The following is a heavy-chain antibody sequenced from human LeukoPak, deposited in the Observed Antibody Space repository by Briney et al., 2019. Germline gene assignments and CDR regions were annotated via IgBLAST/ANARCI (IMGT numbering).Heavy chain of an antibody. CDR1: GGSISSSPYY. V-gene: IGHV4-39*01. CDR2: IYYSGST. Sequence: PSETLSLTCTVSGGSISSSPYYWGWIRQPPGKGLEWIGNIYYSGSTYCNASLKTRVTISVDTSKNQFSLKLTSVTAADTAVYYCARHASVDGNWPRPLDYWGQGSLVTVSS. D-gene: IGHD6-19*01. J-gene: IGHJ4*02. CDR3: ARHASVDGNWPRPLDY.